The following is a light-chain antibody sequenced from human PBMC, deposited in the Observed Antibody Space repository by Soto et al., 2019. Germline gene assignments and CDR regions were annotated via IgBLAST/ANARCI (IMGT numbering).Light chain of an antibody. Sequence: QSVLTQPASVAGSPGQSITISWTGTSSDVGDHNYVAWYQQHPGKAPKLILYEVSNRPSGVSNRFSGSKSGNTASLTISGLQAEDEADYYCSSHTITNTLPFGTGTKVTVL. V-gene: IGLV2-14*01. CDR3: SSHTITNTLP. J-gene: IGLJ1*01. CDR1: SSDVGDHNY. CDR2: EVS.